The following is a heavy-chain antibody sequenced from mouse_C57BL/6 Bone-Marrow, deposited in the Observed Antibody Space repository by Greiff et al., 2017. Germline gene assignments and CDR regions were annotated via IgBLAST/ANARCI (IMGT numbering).Heavy chain of an antibody. CDR2: IYPRSGNT. Sequence: QVQLQQSGAELARPGASVKLSCKASGYTFTSYGISWVKQRTGQGLEWIGEIYPRSGNTYYNEKFKGKATLTADKSSSTAYMVLRSLTSEDSAVYFCARGGVPYYYAMDYWGQGTSVTVSS. V-gene: IGHV1-81*01. CDR3: ARGGVPYYYAMDY. J-gene: IGHJ4*01. CDR1: GYTFTSYG.